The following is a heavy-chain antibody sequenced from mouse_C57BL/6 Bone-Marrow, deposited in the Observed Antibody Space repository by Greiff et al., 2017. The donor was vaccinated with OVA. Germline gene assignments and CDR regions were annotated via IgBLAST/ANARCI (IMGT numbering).Heavy chain of an antibody. J-gene: IGHJ2*01. V-gene: IGHV5-4*01. D-gene: IGHD2-2*01. CDR3: AREGHRYYGYDGRDN. CDR1: GFTFSSYA. CDR2: ISDGGSYT. Sequence: DVMLVESGGGLVKPGGSLKLSCAASGFTFSSYAMSWVRQTPEKRLEWVATISDGGSYTYYPDNVKGRFTITRDTAKNNLYLQMSHLKTEDTAMDYGAREGHRYYGYDGRDNWGQGTTLTVTS.